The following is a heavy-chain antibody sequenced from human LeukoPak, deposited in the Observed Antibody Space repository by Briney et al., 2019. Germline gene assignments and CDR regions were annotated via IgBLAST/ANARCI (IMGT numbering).Heavy chain of an antibody. Sequence: PGGSLRLSCAASGFTFSSYSMNWVRQAPGKGLEWVSYISSSSSTIYYADSVKGRFTISRDNAKNSLYLQMNSLRAEDTAVYYCARDRRITMVWGVIPWAFDIWGQGTMVTVSS. CDR2: ISSSSSTI. CDR1: GFTFSSYS. D-gene: IGHD3-10*01. J-gene: IGHJ3*02. V-gene: IGHV3-48*04. CDR3: ARDRRITMVWGVIPWAFDI.